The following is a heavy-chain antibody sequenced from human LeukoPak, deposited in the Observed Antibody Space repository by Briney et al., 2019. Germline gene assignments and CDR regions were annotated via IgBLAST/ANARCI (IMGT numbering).Heavy chain of an antibody. CDR3: ARATYYYGSGSSTWDY. J-gene: IGHJ4*02. CDR2: IYYSGST. CDR1: GGSISSGDYY. V-gene: IGHV4-30-4*01. D-gene: IGHD3-10*01. Sequence: SQTLSLTCTVSGGSISSGDYYWSWIRQLPGKGLEWIGYIYYSGSTYYNPSLKSRVTISVDTSKNQFSLKLSSVTAADTAVYYCARATYYYGSGSSTWDYWGQGTLVTVSS.